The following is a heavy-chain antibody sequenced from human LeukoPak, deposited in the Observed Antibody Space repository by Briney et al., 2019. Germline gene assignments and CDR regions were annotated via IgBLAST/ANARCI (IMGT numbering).Heavy chain of an antibody. J-gene: IGHJ4*02. Sequence: SGGSLRLSCAASGFTFSSYAMHWVRQAPGKGLEWVSAISGSGGFTYYADSVKGRFTISRDNSKNTLYLQMNSLRAEDTAVYYCAKDRFGCSSTSCYSLDYWGQGTLVTVSS. V-gene: IGHV3-23*01. CDR1: GFTFSSYA. CDR3: AKDRFGCSSTSCYSLDY. D-gene: IGHD2-2*01. CDR2: ISGSGGFT.